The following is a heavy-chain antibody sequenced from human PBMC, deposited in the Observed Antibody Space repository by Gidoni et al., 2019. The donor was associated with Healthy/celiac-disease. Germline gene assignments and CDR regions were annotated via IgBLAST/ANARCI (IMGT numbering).Heavy chain of an antibody. J-gene: IGHJ4*02. CDR2: IRSKANSYAT. D-gene: IGHD3-22*01. CDR1: WFPFSGSA. CDR3: TRPIYDSSGGIDY. Sequence: EVQLVESGGGLVQPGGSFKLSCSASWFPFSGSAMPWVRQASGKGLGWVGRIRSKANSYATGYAASVKGRFTISRDDSKNTAYLQMNSLKTEDTAVYYCTRPIYDSSGGIDYWGQGTLVTVSS. V-gene: IGHV3-73*02.